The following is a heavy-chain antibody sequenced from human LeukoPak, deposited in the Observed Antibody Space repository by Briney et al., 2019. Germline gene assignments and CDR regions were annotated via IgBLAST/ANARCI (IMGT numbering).Heavy chain of an antibody. V-gene: IGHV3-21*01. J-gene: IGHJ3*02. CDR1: GFTFSSYS. CDR3: ARGIFGVVRFLESHAFDI. Sequence: GGSLRLSCAASGFTFSSYSMNWVRQAPGKGLEWVSSISSSSSYIYYADSVKGRFTISRDNAKNSLYLQMNSLRAEDTAVYYCARGIFGVVRFLESHAFDIWGQGTMVTVSS. D-gene: IGHD3-3*01. CDR2: ISSSSSYI.